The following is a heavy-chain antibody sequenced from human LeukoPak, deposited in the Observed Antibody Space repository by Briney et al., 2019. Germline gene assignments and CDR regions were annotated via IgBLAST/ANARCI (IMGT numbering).Heavy chain of an antibody. D-gene: IGHD5-18*01. V-gene: IGHV4-59*01. CDR1: GGSISSYY. Sequence: SETLSLTCTVSGGSISSYYWSWIRQPPGKGLEYIGYIYYSGSTNYNPFLKSRVTISVDTSKNQFSLKLSSVTAADTAVYYCARLEYSYGYQTLYYFDYWGQGTLVTVSS. J-gene: IGHJ4*02. CDR2: IYYSGST. CDR3: ARLEYSYGYQTLYYFDY.